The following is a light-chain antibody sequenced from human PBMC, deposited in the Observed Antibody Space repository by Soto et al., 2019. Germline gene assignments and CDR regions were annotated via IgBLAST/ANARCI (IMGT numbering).Light chain of an antibody. CDR2: KGS. Sequence: DIQMTQSPSTLSGSVGDRVTITWRASQTISSWLAWYQQKPGKAPKLLIYKGSTLKSGVPSRFSGSGSGTEFTLTISSLQPDDFATYYCQHYNSYSEAFGQGTKVDIK. J-gene: IGKJ1*01. CDR3: QHYNSYSEA. V-gene: IGKV1-5*03. CDR1: QTISSW.